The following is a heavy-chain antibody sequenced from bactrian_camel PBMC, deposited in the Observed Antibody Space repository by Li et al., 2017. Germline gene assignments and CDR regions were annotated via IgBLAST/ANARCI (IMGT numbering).Heavy chain of an antibody. D-gene: IGHD2*01. CDR2: VATGDGST. CDR3: AADFKNGSPLAESRYNV. V-gene: IGHV3S1*01. Sequence: HVQLVESGGGSEQPGGSLRLSCRASAYTVSTNCMAWFRQSPGKEREGVAAVATGDGSTYYADSAKGRFTISQDNAKNTVYLQMNSLKPEDTARYYCAADFKNGSPLAESRYNVWGQGTQVTVS. J-gene: IGHJ4*01. CDR1: AYTVSTNC.